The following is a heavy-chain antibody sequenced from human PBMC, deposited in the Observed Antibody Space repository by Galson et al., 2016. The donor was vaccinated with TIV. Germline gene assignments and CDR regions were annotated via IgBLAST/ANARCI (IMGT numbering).Heavy chain of an antibody. CDR3: TTTWPTITTCYFNY. J-gene: IGHJ4*02. CDR1: GFTFNNAW. Sequence: SLRLSCAASGFTFNNAWMNWVRQAPGKGLEWVGRIKNKTDGRTADYAAPVKGRFTVSRDDSKHTLYLQMNGLKSEDTAVYYCTTTWPTITTCYFNYWGQGAPVTVSS. CDR2: IKNKTDGRTA. V-gene: IGHV3-15*01. D-gene: IGHD5-24*01.